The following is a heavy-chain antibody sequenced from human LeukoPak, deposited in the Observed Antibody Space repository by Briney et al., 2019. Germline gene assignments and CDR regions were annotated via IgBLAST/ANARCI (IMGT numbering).Heavy chain of an antibody. Sequence: SETLSLTCTVSGGSISSYYWSWIRQPAGKGLEWIGRIYTSGSTKYNPSLKRRVTISVDTSKNQFSLKLSSVTAADTAVYYCARDVYKYDSSGSRAFDIWGQGTMVTVSS. CDR3: ARDVYKYDSSGSRAFDI. D-gene: IGHD3-22*01. V-gene: IGHV4-4*07. J-gene: IGHJ3*02. CDR1: GGSISSYY. CDR2: IYTSGST.